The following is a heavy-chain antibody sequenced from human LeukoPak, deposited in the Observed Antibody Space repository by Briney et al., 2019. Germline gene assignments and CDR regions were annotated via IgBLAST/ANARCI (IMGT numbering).Heavy chain of an antibody. V-gene: IGHV4-61*08. J-gene: IGHJ4*02. Sequence: PSETLSFTCTVSGASVSSSGYYWRWIRQPPGKGLEWIGYIYHSGSTNYSPSLKSRVTISVDTPKNQFSLKLTSMTAADTAVYYCGRETIAATGTSVFFDYWGQGTLVTVSS. CDR2: IYHSGST. CDR3: GRETIAATGTSVFFDY. CDR1: GASVSSSGYY. D-gene: IGHD6-13*01.